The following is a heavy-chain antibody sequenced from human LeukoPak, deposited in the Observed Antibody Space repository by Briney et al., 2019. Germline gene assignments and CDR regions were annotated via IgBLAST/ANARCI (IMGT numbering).Heavy chain of an antibody. Sequence: GGSLRLSCAASGFTFSDYYMSWIRQAPGKGLEWVSYISSSGSTIYYADSVKGRFTISRDNAKNSLYLQMNSLRAEDTAVYYCARGNMMVVVLPGPFDYWGQGTLVTVSS. CDR1: GFTFSDYY. V-gene: IGHV3-11*04. CDR2: ISSSGSTI. D-gene: IGHD3-22*01. CDR3: ARGNMMVVVLPGPFDY. J-gene: IGHJ4*02.